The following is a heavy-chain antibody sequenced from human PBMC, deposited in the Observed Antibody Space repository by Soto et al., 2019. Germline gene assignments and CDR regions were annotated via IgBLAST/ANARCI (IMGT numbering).Heavy chain of an antibody. V-gene: IGHV1-18*01. CDR3: SRGTSIPASGDY. CDR1: GYTFTNYG. Sequence: QVQLVQSGAEVKKPGASVKVSCKASGYTFTNYGINWVRQAPGQGLEWLGWVSAYNGESRYAQRVQARVIMTTDTSTTTAYMELSSLRSDDTAVYYCSRGTSIPASGDYWGQGTLVTVSS. CDR2: VSAYNGES. D-gene: IGHD6-6*01. J-gene: IGHJ4*01.